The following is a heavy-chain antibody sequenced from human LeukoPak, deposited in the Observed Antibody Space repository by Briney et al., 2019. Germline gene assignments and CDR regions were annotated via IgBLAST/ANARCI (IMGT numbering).Heavy chain of an antibody. J-gene: IGHJ4*02. D-gene: IGHD6-19*01. CDR1: GGSISSYY. Sequence: KTSETLSLTCTVSGGSISSYYWSWIRQPPGKGLEWIGYIYYSGSTNYNPSLKSRVTISVDTSKNQFSLKLSSVTAADTAVYYCARETGYSSGWYSDWGQGTLVTVSS. CDR3: ARETGYSSGWYSD. V-gene: IGHV4-59*01. CDR2: IYYSGST.